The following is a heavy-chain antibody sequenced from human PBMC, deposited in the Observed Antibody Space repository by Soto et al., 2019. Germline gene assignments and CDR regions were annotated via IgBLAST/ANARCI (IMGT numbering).Heavy chain of an antibody. CDR1: GYSFTSYW. D-gene: IGHD3-22*01. CDR3: ASRPHYYDSSGLYYYGMDV. V-gene: IGHV5-10-1*01. CDR2: IDPSDSYT. Sequence: PGESLKISCKGSGYSFTSYWTSWVRQMPGKGLEWMGRIDPSDSYTNYSPSFQGHVTISADKSISTAYLQWSSLKASDTAMYYCASRPHYYDSSGLYYYGMDVWGQGTTVTVSS. J-gene: IGHJ6*02.